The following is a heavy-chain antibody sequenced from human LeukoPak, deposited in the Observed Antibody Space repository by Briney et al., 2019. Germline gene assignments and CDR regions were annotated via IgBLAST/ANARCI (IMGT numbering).Heavy chain of an antibody. CDR3: AKSGLNRFDY. CDR2: FSGGGGGT. CDR1: GFTFSSYW. V-gene: IGHV3-23*01. J-gene: IGHJ4*02. Sequence: GGSLRLSCAASGFTFSSYWMHWVRQAPGKGLEWVSTFSGGGGGTYYADSVKGRFTISRDNSKNTLYLQMNSLRAGDTAIYYCAKSGLNRFDYWGQGTLVTVSS. D-gene: IGHD2-15*01.